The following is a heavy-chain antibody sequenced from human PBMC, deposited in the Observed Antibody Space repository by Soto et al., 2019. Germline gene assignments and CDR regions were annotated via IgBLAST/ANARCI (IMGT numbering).Heavy chain of an antibody. Sequence: SETLSLTCAFYGGSFSGYYWSWIRQPPGKGLEWIGEINHSGSTNYNPSLKSRVTISVDTSKNQFSLKLSSVTAADTAVYYCARDLWGYCGTDCYPLDVWGQGTTVTVSS. J-gene: IGHJ6*02. V-gene: IGHV4-34*01. CDR3: ARDLWGYCGTDCYPLDV. D-gene: IGHD2-21*02. CDR1: GGSFSGYY. CDR2: INHSGST.